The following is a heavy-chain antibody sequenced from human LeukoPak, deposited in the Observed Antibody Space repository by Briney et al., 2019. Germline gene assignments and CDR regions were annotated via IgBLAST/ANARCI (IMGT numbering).Heavy chain of an antibody. CDR3: AKDLGCEEDY. CDR2: IWYDGSIK. J-gene: IGHJ4*02. V-gene: IGHV3-33*06. D-gene: IGHD5-12*01. CDR1: GFTFSSYG. Sequence: GGSLRLSCAASGFTFSSYGMHWVRQAPGKGLEWVAVIWYDGSIKSYADSVKGRFTISRDNSKNTLYLQMNSLRAEDTAVYYCAKDLGCEEDYWGQGTLVTVSS.